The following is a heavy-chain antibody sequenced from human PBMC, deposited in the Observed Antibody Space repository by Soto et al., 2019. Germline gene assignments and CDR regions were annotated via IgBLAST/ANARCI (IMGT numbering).Heavy chain of an antibody. D-gene: IGHD3-22*01. CDR1: GFTFSSYA. Sequence: PGGSLKLSCAASGFTFSSYAICWVRQAPGKGLEWVSAISGSGGSTYYADSVKGRFTISRDNSKNTLYLQMNSLRAEDTAVYYCAKETGDSSGYYYFDYWGQGTLVTVSS. V-gene: IGHV3-23*01. J-gene: IGHJ4*02. CDR3: AKETGDSSGYYYFDY. CDR2: ISGSGGST.